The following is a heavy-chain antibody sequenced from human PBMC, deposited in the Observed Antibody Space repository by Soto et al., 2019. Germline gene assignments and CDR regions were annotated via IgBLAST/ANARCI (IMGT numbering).Heavy chain of an antibody. CDR1: GYTFTSYG. J-gene: IGHJ4*02. CDR2: ISAHNGNT. V-gene: IGHV1-18*01. D-gene: IGHD1-1*01. CDR3: ARGRYGDY. Sequence: QVHLVQSGAEVKKPGASVKVSCKCSGYTFTSYGITWVRQAPGQGLEWMGWISAHNGNTDYAQKLQGRVTVTRDTSTSTAYMELRSRRSDDTAVYYCARGRYGDYWGQGALVTVSS.